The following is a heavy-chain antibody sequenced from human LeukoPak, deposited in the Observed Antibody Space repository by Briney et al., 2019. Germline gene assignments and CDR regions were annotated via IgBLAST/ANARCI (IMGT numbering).Heavy chain of an antibody. CDR3: AKDLQYCSGGSCYSGDPGPDY. CDR1: GFTFSSYG. Sequence: PGGSLRLSCAASGFTFSSYGMHWVRQAPGKGLEWVAVISYDGSNKYYADSVKGRFTISRDNSKNTLYLQMNSLRAEDTAVYYCAKDLQYCSGGSCYSGDPGPDYWGQGTLVTVSS. V-gene: IGHV3-30*18. J-gene: IGHJ4*02. D-gene: IGHD2-15*01. CDR2: ISYDGSNK.